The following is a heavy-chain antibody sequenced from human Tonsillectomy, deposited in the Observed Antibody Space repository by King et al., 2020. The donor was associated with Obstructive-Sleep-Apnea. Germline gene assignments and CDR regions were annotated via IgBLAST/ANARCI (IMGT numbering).Heavy chain of an antibody. CDR2: IYYSGST. CDR3: ARDRGSGSYLRGVYYYGMDV. Sequence: QVQLQESGPGLVKPSQTLSLTCTVSGGSISSGGYYWSWIRQHPGKGLEWIGYIYYSGSTYYNPSLKSRVTISVDTSKNQFSLKLSTVTAADTAVYYCARDRGSGSYLRGVYYYGMDVWGQGTTVTVSS. D-gene: IGHD3-10*01. J-gene: IGHJ6*02. V-gene: IGHV4-31*03. CDR1: GGSISSGGYY.